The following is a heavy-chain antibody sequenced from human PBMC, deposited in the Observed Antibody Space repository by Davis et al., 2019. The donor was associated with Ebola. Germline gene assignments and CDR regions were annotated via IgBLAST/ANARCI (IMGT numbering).Heavy chain of an antibody. Sequence: PGGSLRLSCAASGFTFSSYWMSWVRQAPGKGLEWVANIKQDGSEKYYVDSVKGRFTISRDNAKNSLYLQMNSLRAEDTAVYYCARIPRGSYYDSSGYYYEWGEHWFDPWGQGTLVTVSS. CDR1: GFTFSSYW. J-gene: IGHJ5*02. D-gene: IGHD3-22*01. CDR3: ARIPRGSYYDSSGYYYEWGEHWFDP. V-gene: IGHV3-7*03. CDR2: IKQDGSEK.